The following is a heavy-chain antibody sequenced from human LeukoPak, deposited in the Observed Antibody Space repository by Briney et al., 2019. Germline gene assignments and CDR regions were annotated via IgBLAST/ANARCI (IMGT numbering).Heavy chain of an antibody. J-gene: IGHJ4*02. V-gene: IGHV4-30-4*08. CDR3: ARDAWVASRAGGYVI. Sequence: PSQTLSLTCTVSGGSISSGDYYWSWIRQPPEKGLEWIGYIYYSGSTYYNPSLKSRVTISVDTSKNQFSLKLSSVTAADTAVYYCARDAWVASRAGGYVIWGQGTLVTVSS. D-gene: IGHD5-12*01. CDR1: GGSISSGDYY. CDR2: IYYSGST.